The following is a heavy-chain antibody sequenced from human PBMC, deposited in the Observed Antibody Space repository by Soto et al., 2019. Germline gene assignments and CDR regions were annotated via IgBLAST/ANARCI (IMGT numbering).Heavy chain of an antibody. CDR1: GGTFSTFG. J-gene: IGHJ6*02. D-gene: IGHD4-4*01. CDR3: VRSLQNYYYDMGV. CDR2: IIPIFGTP. V-gene: IGHV1-69*01. Sequence: QVQVVQSGAEVKDSGSSVKVSCKASGGTFSTFGISWVRQAPGQGLEWMGGIIPIFGTPNYAQKFQGSVTITANASTRTVFLELSSLRSEDTAVYYCVRSLQNYYYDMGVWGQGTTVTVSS.